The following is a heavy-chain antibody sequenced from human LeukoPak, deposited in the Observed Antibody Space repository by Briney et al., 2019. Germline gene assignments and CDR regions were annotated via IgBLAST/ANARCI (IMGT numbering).Heavy chain of an antibody. CDR1: GASVSSNSAA. CDR2: TYYRSKWYN. V-gene: IGHV6-1*01. CDR3: ARDGALSSGWYRSFDY. D-gene: IGHD6-19*01. J-gene: IGHJ4*02. Sequence: SQTLSLTCAISGASVSSNSAAWNWIRQSPSRGLEWLGRTYYRSKWYNDYAVSVKSRITINPDTSKNQFSLQLNSVTPEDTAVYYCARDGALSSGWYRSFDYWGQGTLVTVSS.